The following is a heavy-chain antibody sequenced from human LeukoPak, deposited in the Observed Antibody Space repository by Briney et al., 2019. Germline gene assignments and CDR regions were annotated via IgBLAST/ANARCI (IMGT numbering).Heavy chain of an antibody. CDR1: GGTFSSYA. CDR2: IIPIFGTA. CDR3: ARQLSLGGGGYYGMDV. V-gene: IGHV1-69*06. Sequence: GASVKVSCKASGGTFSSYAISWVRQAPGQGLEWMGGIIPIFGTANYAQKFQGRVTITADKSTSTAYMELSSLRSEDTAVYYCARQLSLGGGGYYGMDVWGKGTTVTVSS. J-gene: IGHJ6*04. D-gene: IGHD5-18*01.